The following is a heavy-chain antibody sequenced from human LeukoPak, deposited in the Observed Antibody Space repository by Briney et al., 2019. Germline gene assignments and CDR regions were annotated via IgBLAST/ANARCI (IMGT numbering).Heavy chain of an antibody. D-gene: IGHD6-13*01. CDR3: AREKPRAYSSNLDNYFDY. CDR2: IYHSGST. Sequence: PSQTLSLTCTVSGGSISSGGYYWSWIRQPPGKGLEWIGYIYHSGSTYYNPSLKSRVTISVDTSKNQFSLKLSSVTAADTAVYYCAREKPRAYSSNLDNYFDYWGQGALVTVSS. CDR1: GGSISSGGYY. V-gene: IGHV4-30-2*01. J-gene: IGHJ4*02.